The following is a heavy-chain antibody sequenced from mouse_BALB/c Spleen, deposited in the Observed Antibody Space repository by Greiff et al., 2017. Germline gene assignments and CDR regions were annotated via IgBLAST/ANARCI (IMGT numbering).Heavy chain of an antibody. V-gene: IGHV1S81*02. CDR2: INPSNGRT. Sequence: QVQLQQPGAELVKPGASVKLSCKASGYTFTSYWMHWVKQRPGQGLEWIGEINPSNGRTNYNEKFKSKATLTVDKSSSTAYMQLSSLTSEDSAVYYCARERDDGFAYWGQGTLVTVSA. CDR1: GYTFTSYW. CDR3: ARERDDGFAY. J-gene: IGHJ3*01.